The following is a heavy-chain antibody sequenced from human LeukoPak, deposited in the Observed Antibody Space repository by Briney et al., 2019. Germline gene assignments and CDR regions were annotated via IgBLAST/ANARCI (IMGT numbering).Heavy chain of an antibody. J-gene: IGHJ6*03. V-gene: IGHV1-2*02. CDR1: GYSLTGFH. Sequence: ASVKVSCKASGYSLTGFHLYWLRQAPGQGPQWMGWINPNSGDTNYAQKYEGRVSMTRDTSISTAYMELSGLSSDDTAVYYCARGVRRSAGKLHRSGNYYMDVWGKGTTVIVSS. CDR2: INPNSGDT. CDR3: ARGVRRSAGKLHRSGNYYMDV. D-gene: IGHD1-1*01.